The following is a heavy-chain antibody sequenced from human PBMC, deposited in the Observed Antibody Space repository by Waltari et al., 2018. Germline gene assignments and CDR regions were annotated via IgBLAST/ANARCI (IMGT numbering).Heavy chain of an antibody. CDR1: GYSISSGYY. V-gene: IGHV4-38-2*02. J-gene: IGHJ3*02. CDR3: ARERRTTYYYDSSGYYYDAFDI. D-gene: IGHD3-22*01. CDR2: IYHSGST. Sequence: QEQLQESGPGLVKPSETLSLTCAVSGYSISSGYYWGWIRQPPGKGLEWIGSIYHSGSTYYNPSLKSRVTISVDTSKNQFSLKLSSVTAADTAVYYCARERRTTYYYDSSGYYYDAFDIWGQGTMVTVSS.